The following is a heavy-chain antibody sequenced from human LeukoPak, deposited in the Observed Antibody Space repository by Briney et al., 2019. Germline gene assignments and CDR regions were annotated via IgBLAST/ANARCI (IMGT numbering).Heavy chain of an antibody. J-gene: IGHJ4*02. Sequence: GGSLRLSCAASGFTFSDYYMSWIRQAPGKGLEWVSYISSSGSTTYYADSVKGRFTISRDNAKNSLYLQMSSLRAEDTAVYYCASQYYYDSSGYYNVLGYWGQGTLVTVSS. CDR2: ISSSGSTT. V-gene: IGHV3-11*01. CDR1: GFTFSDYY. CDR3: ASQYYYDSSGYYNVLGY. D-gene: IGHD3-22*01.